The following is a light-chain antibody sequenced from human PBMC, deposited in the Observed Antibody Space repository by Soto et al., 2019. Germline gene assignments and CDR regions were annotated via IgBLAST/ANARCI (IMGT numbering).Light chain of an antibody. J-gene: IGKJ1*01. CDR1: QSVSSN. CDR2: EAS. Sequence: EIVMTQSPATLSVSPGERATLSCRASQSVSSNLAWYQQKPGQTPRLLIYEASTRATGIPARFSGSGSGTEFTLTISSLHSEDFAVYYCQQYNNWPLTFGQGTRVEIK. CDR3: QQYNNWPLT. V-gene: IGKV3-15*01.